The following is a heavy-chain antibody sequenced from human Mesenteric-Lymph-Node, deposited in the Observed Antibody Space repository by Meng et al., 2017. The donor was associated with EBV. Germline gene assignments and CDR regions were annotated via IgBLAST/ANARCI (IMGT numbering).Heavy chain of an antibody. Sequence: QVRLVQSGAEVKKPWSSVKVSCRASGDTFSTYTITWVRQAPGQGLEWMGGIMPIYYTPNYAQKFQGRITITADELTSTAYMELSSLRSDDTAVYYCAALESSIITRFKYWGQGTLVTVSS. CDR2: IMPIYYTP. CDR1: GDTFSTYT. D-gene: IGHD3-16*01. J-gene: IGHJ4*02. CDR3: AALESSIITRFKY. V-gene: IGHV1-69*01.